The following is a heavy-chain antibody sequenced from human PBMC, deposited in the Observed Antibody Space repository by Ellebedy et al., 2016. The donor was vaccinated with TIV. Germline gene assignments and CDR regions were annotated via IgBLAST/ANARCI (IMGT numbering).Heavy chain of an antibody. CDR1: GFTFSSYA. D-gene: IGHD3-22*01. CDR3: AKGRGGGSDTSAPRYYFDY. Sequence: GESLKISCAASGFTFSSYAISWVRQAPGKGLEWVSTISSTGSRTYYADSVEGRFIISRDNSKKTLYLQMTSLRAEDTAVYYCAKGRGGGSDTSAPRYYFDYWGLGTLVTVSS. J-gene: IGHJ4*02. V-gene: IGHV3-23*01. CDR2: ISSTGSRT.